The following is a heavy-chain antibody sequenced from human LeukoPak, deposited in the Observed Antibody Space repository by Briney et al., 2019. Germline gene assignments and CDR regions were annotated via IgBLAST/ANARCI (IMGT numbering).Heavy chain of an antibody. CDR1: GFSFSDHY. J-gene: IGHJ4*02. Sequence: GGCMRLSCAASGFSFSDHYMGWVRQARGGGLEWVGRTRNKANSNTTAYVASEKGRFAISRDDSKNSLYLQMNSLKTENTAVYYCARVPLGYWGQGTLVTVSS. CDR2: TRNKANSNTT. V-gene: IGHV3-72*01. CDR3: ARVPLGY. D-gene: IGHD7-27*01.